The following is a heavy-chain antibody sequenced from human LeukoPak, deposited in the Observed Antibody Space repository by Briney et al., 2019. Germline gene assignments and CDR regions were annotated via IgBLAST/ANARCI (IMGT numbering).Heavy chain of an antibody. V-gene: IGHV3-15*01. Sequence: GGSLRLSCAASEFTFSNALMNWVRHSPGKGLEWVSRIKSKTDGGTTDYAAPVEGRFTISRDDSKNTVYLQMNSLKTEDTAVYYCTSQYFDYWGQGTLVAVSS. CDR1: EFTFSNAL. J-gene: IGHJ4*02. CDR2: IKSKTDGGTT. CDR3: TSQYFDY.